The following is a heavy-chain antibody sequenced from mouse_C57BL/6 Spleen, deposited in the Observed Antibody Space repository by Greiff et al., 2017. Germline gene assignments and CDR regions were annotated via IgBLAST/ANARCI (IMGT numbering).Heavy chain of an antibody. Sequence: QVQLQQSGAELVKPGASVKLSCKASGYTFTSYWMQWVKQRPGQGLEWIGEIDPSDSYTNYNQKFKGKATLTVDTSSSTAYMQLSSLTSEDSAVYYCARKGTYYGPFAYWGQGTLVTVSA. CDR2: IDPSDSYT. CDR3: ARKGTYYGPFAY. D-gene: IGHD1-1*01. J-gene: IGHJ3*01. CDR1: GYTFTSYW. V-gene: IGHV1-50*01.